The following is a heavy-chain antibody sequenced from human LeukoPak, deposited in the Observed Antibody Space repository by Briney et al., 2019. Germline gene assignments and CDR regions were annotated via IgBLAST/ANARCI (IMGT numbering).Heavy chain of an antibody. D-gene: IGHD6-19*01. J-gene: IGHJ4*02. CDR2: ASGSGGST. CDR1: GFTFSSYA. V-gene: IGHV3-23*01. Sequence: GGSLRLSCAASGFTFSSYAMSWVRQAPGKGLEWVSSASGSGGSTYYADSVKGRFTISRDNSKNTLYLQMNSLRAEDTAVYYCAKDSAVADTDFDYWGQGTLVTVSS. CDR3: AKDSAVADTDFDY.